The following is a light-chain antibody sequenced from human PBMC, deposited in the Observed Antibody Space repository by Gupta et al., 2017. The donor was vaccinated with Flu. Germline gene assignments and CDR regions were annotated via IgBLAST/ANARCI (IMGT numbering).Light chain of an antibody. Sequence: QSVLTQPPSVSAAPGRRVTISFTWSSSNIVTAYDVHWYQQLPGTAPKLLIYENKNRASGVPARFSGSKYGTYATVTTTGLQGEDEAGYYCQSAETSRSGGVFGGGTKLTVL. CDR1: SSNIVTAYD. CDR3: QSAETSRSGGV. J-gene: IGLJ3*02. CDR2: ENK. V-gene: IGLV1-40*01.